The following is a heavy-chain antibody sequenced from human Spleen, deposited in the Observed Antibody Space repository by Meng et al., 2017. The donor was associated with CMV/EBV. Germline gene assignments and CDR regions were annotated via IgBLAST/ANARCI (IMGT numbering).Heavy chain of an antibody. V-gene: IGHV3-48*03. Sequence: GESLKISCEASGFTFSSYEMNWVRQAPGKGLEWVSYISSGRSGNTIHYADSVKGRFTISRDNAKNSVYLQMNSLRAEDTAVYHCAKESWGSSFGYFDYWGQGTLVTVSS. J-gene: IGHJ4*02. CDR2: ISSGRSGNTI. D-gene: IGHD5-18*01. CDR1: GFTFSSYE. CDR3: AKESWGSSFGYFDY.